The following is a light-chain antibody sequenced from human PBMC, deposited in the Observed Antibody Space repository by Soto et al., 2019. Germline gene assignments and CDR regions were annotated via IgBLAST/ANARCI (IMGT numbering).Light chain of an antibody. CDR3: QQLNSYPR. Sequence: DIQLTQSPSFLSASVGDRVTITCRASQGISSYLAWYQQKPGKAPKLLIYAASTLQSGVPSRFSGSGSGTEFTLTISSLQSEDFATYYCQQLNSYPRFGPGTKVDIK. V-gene: IGKV1-9*01. CDR2: AAS. CDR1: QGISSY. J-gene: IGKJ3*01.